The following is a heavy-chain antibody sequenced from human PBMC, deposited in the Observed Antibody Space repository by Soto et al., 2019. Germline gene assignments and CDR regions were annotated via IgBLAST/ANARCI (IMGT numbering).Heavy chain of an antibody. CDR3: ARGVRITIFGVVIIKNYYYYMDV. Sequence: QVQLVESGGGLVKPGGSLRLSCAASGFTFSDYYMSWIRQAPGKGLEWVSYISSSGSTIYYADSVKGRFTISRDNAKNSLYLQMNSLRAEDTAVYYCARGVRITIFGVVIIKNYYYYMDVWGKGTTVTVSS. D-gene: IGHD3-3*01. V-gene: IGHV3-11*01. CDR2: ISSSGSTI. J-gene: IGHJ6*03. CDR1: GFTFSDYY.